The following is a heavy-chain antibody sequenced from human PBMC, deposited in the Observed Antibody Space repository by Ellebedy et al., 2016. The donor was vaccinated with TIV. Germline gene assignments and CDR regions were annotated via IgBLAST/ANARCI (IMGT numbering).Heavy chain of an antibody. Sequence: PGGSLRLSCAASGFTFSSYAMSWVRQAPGQGLEWVSGINANGVSTSYADSVEGRFTISRDNSKDTLFLQMNSLRADDTAVYYCARDLHDVAANYWGQGTLVTVSS. CDR1: GFTFSSYA. CDR2: INANGVST. CDR3: ARDLHDVAANY. D-gene: IGHD2-21*01. V-gene: IGHV3-23*01. J-gene: IGHJ4*02.